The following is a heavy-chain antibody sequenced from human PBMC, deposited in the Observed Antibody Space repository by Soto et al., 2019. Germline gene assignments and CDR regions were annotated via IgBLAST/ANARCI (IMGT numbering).Heavy chain of an antibody. J-gene: IGHJ5*02. CDR3: ARENFYFEILTGANSFDL. CDR2: IYYSGST. CDR1: GDSISSGGFY. V-gene: IGHV4-31*03. D-gene: IGHD3-9*01. Sequence: SETLSLTCTVSGDSISSGGFYWSWIRQHPGKGLEWIGYIYYSGSTHYNPSLKSRVIMSVDTSKNQFSLKLFSVTAADAAVYYCARENFYFEILTGANSFDLWGPGTLVTVSS.